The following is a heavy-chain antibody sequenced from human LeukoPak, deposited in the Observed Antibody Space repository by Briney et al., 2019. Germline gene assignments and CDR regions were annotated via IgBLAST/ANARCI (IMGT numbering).Heavy chain of an antibody. CDR1: GGSFSGYY. J-gene: IGHJ6*03. CDR2: INHSGST. D-gene: IGHD6-13*01. Sequence: SETLSLTCAVYGGSFSGYYWSWFRQPPGKGLEWIGEINHSGSTNYNPSLQSRVTISVDTSKNQFSLTLSSVTAADTAVYYCARGGSYSRGYYYYYMDVWGKGTTVTVSS. CDR3: ARGGSYSRGYYYYYMDV. V-gene: IGHV4-34*01.